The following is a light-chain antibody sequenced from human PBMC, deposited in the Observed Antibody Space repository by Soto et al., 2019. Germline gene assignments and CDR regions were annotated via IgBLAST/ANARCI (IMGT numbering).Light chain of an antibody. J-gene: IGKJ5*01. CDR3: QQYKNWPPLT. Sequence: EIVLTQSPATLSLSPGERATLSCRASQSLSSSFLSWYQQKPGQAPRLRLYGASATGTGIPTRFSGSGCGTEFTLTISSLQSEDFAFDVCQQYKNWPPLTFGQGTRLEIK. CDR1: QSLSSS. CDR2: GAS. V-gene: IGKV3-15*01.